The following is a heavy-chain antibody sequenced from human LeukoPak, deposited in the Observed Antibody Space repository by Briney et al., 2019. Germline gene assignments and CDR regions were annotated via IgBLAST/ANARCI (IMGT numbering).Heavy chain of an antibody. Sequence: PGGSLRLSCAASGFTFSSYSMNWVRQAPGKGLEWVSYISSSSSTIYYADAVKGRFTISRDNSKNTLYLQMNSLRVEDTAVYYCAKEPLYYDSSGYYPAQPYDYWGQGTLVTVSS. D-gene: IGHD3-22*01. J-gene: IGHJ4*02. CDR3: AKEPLYYDSSGYYPAQPYDY. V-gene: IGHV3-48*01. CDR2: ISSSSSTI. CDR1: GFTFSSYS.